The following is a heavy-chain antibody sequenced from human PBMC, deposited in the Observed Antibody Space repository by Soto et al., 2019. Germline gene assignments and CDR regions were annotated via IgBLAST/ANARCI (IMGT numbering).Heavy chain of an antibody. D-gene: IGHD3-22*01. V-gene: IGHV3-23*01. CDR2: ISGSDGST. J-gene: IGHJ3*02. CDR3: AKEYDTSGYSGDAFDI. CDR1: GFIFSTYA. Sequence: EVQLLESGEGLVQPGGSLRLSCAASGFIFSTYAMSWVRQAPGKGLEWVSAISGSDGSTNYADSVKGRFTISRDNSKNTLYLQMNSLRAEDTAVYYCAKEYDTSGYSGDAFDIWGQGTMVTVSS.